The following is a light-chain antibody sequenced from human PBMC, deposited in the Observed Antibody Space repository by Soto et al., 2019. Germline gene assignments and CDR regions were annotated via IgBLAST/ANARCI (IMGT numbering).Light chain of an antibody. Sequence: ELLLTHAPGAPAFPSGGRAPPSWRASQSVSSSYLAWHQQKPGPAPRLLIYAASSRATGTPDRFSGSGSGTDFTLTISRLEPEDFAVYYRQQYGSSITFGHGTRLEIK. J-gene: IGKJ5*01. V-gene: IGKV3-20*01. CDR2: AAS. CDR3: QQYGSSIT. CDR1: QSVSSSY.